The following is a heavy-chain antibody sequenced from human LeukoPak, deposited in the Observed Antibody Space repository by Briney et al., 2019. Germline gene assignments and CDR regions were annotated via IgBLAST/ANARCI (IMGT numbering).Heavy chain of an antibody. J-gene: IGHJ6*03. CDR1: GFTFSSYW. D-gene: IGHD3-3*01. V-gene: IGHV3-7*01. CDR2: IKQDGSEK. Sequence: PGGSLRLSCAASGFTFSSYWMSWVRQAPGKGLEWVANIKQDGSEKYYVDSVKGRFTISRDNAKNSLYLQMNSLRAEDTAVYYCARDPAPFLEWSRYYMDVWGKGTMVTVSS. CDR3: ARDPAPFLEWSRYYMDV.